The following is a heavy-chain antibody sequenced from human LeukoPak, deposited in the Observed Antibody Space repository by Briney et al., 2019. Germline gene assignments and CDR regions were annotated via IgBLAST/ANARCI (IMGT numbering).Heavy chain of an antibody. D-gene: IGHD3-3*01. CDR1: GFTFSNYA. Sequence: GGSLRLSCAASGFTFSNYAMTWVRQAPGKGLDWVSSITDSGMSSYYADSVKGRFTISRDNPRNTLYLQMHSLRSEDTAIYYCASYPFGVLRFLDWFSSPGGQGALVTVSS. CDR2: ITDSGMSS. V-gene: IGHV3-23*01. CDR3: ASYPFGVLRFLDWFSSP. J-gene: IGHJ4*02.